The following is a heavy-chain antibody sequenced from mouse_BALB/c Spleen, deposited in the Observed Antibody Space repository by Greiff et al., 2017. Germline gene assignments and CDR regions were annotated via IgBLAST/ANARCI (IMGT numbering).Heavy chain of an antibody. Sequence: EVKLVESGPSLVKPSQTLSLTCSVTVYSITSGYWHWIRKFPGTKLEYMGYISYSGSTYYNPSLKSRISITRDTSKNQYYLQLNSVTTEDTATYYCARQEDGYYVDYWGQGTTLTVSS. J-gene: IGHJ2*01. D-gene: IGHD2-3*01. CDR2: ISYSGST. CDR3: ARQEDGYYVDY. CDR1: VYSITSGY. V-gene: IGHV3-8*02.